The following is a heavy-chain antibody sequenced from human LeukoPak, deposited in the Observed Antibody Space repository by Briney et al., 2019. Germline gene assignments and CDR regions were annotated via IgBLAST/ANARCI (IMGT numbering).Heavy chain of an antibody. CDR1: GYTFTSYG. V-gene: IGHV1-18*01. CDR2: ISAYNGNT. J-gene: IGHJ6*02. Sequence: ASVKVSCKASGYTFTSYGISWVRQASGQGLEWMGWISAYNGNTNYAQKLQGRVTMTTDTSTSTAYVELRSLRSDDTAVYYCARDRTIFGVVMPNYYYYYGMDVWGQGTTVTVSS. D-gene: IGHD3-3*01. CDR3: ARDRTIFGVVMPNYYYYYGMDV.